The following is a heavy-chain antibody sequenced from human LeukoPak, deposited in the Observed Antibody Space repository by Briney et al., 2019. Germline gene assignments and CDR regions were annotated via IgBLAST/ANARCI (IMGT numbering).Heavy chain of an antibody. Sequence: TVTVSCKPSGYTLPSYGISWVRQAPAQGLEWMGGISAYNGNTNYAQKPQGRVTMTADTSASTAYMELRSLRSDDTAVYYCARVSTPYSSSWYGVIWFDPWGQGTLVTVSS. CDR1: GYTLPSYG. CDR2: ISAYNGNT. D-gene: IGHD6-13*01. CDR3: ARVSTPYSSSWYGVIWFDP. V-gene: IGHV1-18*01. J-gene: IGHJ5*02.